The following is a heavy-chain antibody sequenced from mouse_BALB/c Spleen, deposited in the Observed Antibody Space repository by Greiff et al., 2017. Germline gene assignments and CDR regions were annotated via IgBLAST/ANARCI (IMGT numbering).Heavy chain of an antibody. CDR2: INSNGGST. CDR3: ARDRTTTY. CDR1: GFTFSSYG. J-gene: IGHJ3*01. D-gene: IGHD1-1*01. V-gene: IGHV5-6-3*01. Sequence: DVKLVESGGGLVQPGGSLKLSCAASGFTFSSYGMSWVRQTPDKRLELVATINSNGGSTYYPDSVKGRFTISRDNAKNTLYLQMSSLKSEDTAMYYCARDRTTTYWGQGTLVTVSA.